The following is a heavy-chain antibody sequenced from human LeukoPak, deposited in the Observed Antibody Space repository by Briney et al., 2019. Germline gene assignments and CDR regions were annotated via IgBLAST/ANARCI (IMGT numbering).Heavy chain of an antibody. CDR2: IWYDGSNK. V-gene: IGHV3-33*06. J-gene: IGHJ4*02. D-gene: IGHD1-7*01. CDR3: AKDREGTIADYFDY. Sequence: GGSLRLSCAASGLTFSSYGMHWVRQAPGRGLEWVAVIWYDGSNKYYADSVKGRFTISRDNSKNTLYLQMNSLRAEDTAVYYCAKDREGTIADYFDYWGQGTLVTVSS. CDR1: GLTFSSYG.